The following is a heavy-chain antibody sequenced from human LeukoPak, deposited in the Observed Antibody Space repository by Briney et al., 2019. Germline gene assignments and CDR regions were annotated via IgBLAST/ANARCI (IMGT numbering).Heavy chain of an antibody. V-gene: IGHV4-31*03. CDR2: IYYSGST. Sequence: PSQTLSLTCTVSGGSISSGGYYWSWIRQHPGKGLEWIGYIYYSGSTYYNPSLKSRVTISVDTSKNQFSLKLSPVTAADTAVYYCARVRLNWYFDLWGRGTLVTVSS. J-gene: IGHJ2*01. CDR1: GGSISSGGYY. CDR3: ARVRLNWYFDL.